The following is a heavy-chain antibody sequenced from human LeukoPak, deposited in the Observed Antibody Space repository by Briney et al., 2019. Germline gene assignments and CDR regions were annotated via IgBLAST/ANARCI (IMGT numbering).Heavy chain of an antibody. J-gene: IGHJ4*02. Sequence: GGSLRLSYAASGFTVSGDFMSWVRQAPGKGLEWVSVIYSDGSTYYADSVKGRFTISRDNSKNTLYLQMYGLRAEDTAVYYCARERGRGRDSPWFDYWGQGTLVTVSS. D-gene: IGHD3-16*01. V-gene: IGHV3-53*01. CDR3: ARERGRGRDSPWFDY. CDR1: GFTVSGDF. CDR2: IYSDGST.